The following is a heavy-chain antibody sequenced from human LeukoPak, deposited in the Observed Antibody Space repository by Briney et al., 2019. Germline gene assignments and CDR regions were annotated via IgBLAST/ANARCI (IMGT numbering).Heavy chain of an antibody. J-gene: IGHJ4*02. CDR1: GFTVSSNY. V-gene: IGHV3-53*01. CDR3: ARDAPRRNYFDY. Sequence: GGSLRLSCAASGFTVSSNYMSWVRQPPGKGLEWVSVIYSGGSTYYADSVKGRFTISRDNSKNTLYLQMNSLKAADTAVYYCARDAPRRNYFDYWGQGTLVTVSS. CDR2: IYSGGST.